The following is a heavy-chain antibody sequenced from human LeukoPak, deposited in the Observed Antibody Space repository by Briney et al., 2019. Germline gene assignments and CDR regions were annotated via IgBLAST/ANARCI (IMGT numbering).Heavy chain of an antibody. D-gene: IGHD3-3*01. J-gene: IGHJ4*02. V-gene: IGHV3-30*03. CDR2: ISYDGSNK. CDR1: GFTFSSYG. CDR3: ARDRVLEWLLGGYFDY. Sequence: PGRSLRLSCAASGFTFSSYGMHWVRQAPGKGLEWVAVISYDGSNKYYADSVKGRFTISRDNSKNTLYLQMNSLRAEDTAVYYCARDRVLEWLLGGYFDYWGQGTLVTVSS.